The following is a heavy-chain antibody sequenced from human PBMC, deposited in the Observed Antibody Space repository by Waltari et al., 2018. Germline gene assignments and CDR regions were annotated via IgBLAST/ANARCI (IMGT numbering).Heavy chain of an antibody. CDR1: GFTFSSYA. CDR2: ISYDGSNK. D-gene: IGHD4-17*01. V-gene: IGHV3-30-3*01. CDR3: ASSTVYYYGMDV. Sequence: QVQLVESGGGVVQPGRSLRLSCAASGFTFSSYAMHWVRQAPGKGLEWVAVISYDGSNKYYADYVKGRFTISRDKSKNTLYLQMNSLRAEDTAVYYCASSTVYYYGMDVWGQGTTVTVSS. J-gene: IGHJ6*02.